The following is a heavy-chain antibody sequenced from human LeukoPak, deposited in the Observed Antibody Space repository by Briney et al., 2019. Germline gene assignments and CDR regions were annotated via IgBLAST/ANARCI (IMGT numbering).Heavy chain of an antibody. V-gene: IGHV4-59*01. J-gene: IGHJ5*02. CDR2: IYYSGST. CDR3: ARDNANWFDP. CDR1: GGSISSYY. Sequence: SETLSLTCTVSGGSISSYYWSWIRQPPGKGLEWIGYIYYSGSTNYNPSLKSRATISVDTSKNQFSLKLSSVTAADTAVYYCARDNANWFDPWGQGTLVTVSS.